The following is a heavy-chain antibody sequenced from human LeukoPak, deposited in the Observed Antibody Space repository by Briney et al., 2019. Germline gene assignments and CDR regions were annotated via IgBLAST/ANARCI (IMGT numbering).Heavy chain of an antibody. D-gene: IGHD1-26*01. V-gene: IGHV5-51*01. J-gene: IGHJ5*02. CDR2: IYPYDSDI. Sequence: GESLKISCKGSGYTFSSNWIGWVRQMPGKGLEWMGIIYPYDSDIRYSPSFQGQVTISADKSISTAYLQWSSLKASDTAMYYCARRSGSYSNWFDPWGQGTLVIVSS. CDR1: GYTFSSNW. CDR3: ARRSGSYSNWFDP.